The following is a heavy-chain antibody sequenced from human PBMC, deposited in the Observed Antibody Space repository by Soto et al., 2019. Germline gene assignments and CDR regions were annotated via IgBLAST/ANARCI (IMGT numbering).Heavy chain of an antibody. CDR3: TTCIAAAGTADY. Sequence: EVQLVESGGGLVKPGGSLRLSCAASGFTFSNAWMSWVRQAPGKGLEWVGRIKSKTDGGTTDYAAPVKGRLTISRDDSKNTLYLQMNSLKTEDTAVYYCTTCIAAAGTADYWGQGTLVTVSS. V-gene: IGHV3-15*01. CDR2: IKSKTDGGTT. CDR1: GFTFSNAW. J-gene: IGHJ4*02. D-gene: IGHD6-13*01.